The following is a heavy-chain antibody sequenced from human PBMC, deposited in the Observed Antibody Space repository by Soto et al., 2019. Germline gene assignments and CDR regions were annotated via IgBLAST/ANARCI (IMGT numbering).Heavy chain of an antibody. CDR1: GGTFSSYA. CDR3: ARAQGYCSSTSCYTPEFHYFDY. Sequence: SVKVSCKASGGTFSSYAISWVRQAPGQGLEWMGGIIPIFGTANYAQKFQGRVTITADESTSTAYMELSSLRSEDTAVYYCARAQGYCSSTSCYTPEFHYFDYWGQGTLVTVS. D-gene: IGHD2-2*02. V-gene: IGHV1-69*13. CDR2: IIPIFGTA. J-gene: IGHJ4*02.